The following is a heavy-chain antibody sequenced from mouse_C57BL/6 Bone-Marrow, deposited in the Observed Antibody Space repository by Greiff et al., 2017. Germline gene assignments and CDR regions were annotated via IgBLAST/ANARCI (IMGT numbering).Heavy chain of an antibody. Sequence: EVHLVESGGGLVKPGGSLKLSCAASGFTFSSYAMSWVRQTPEKRLEWVATISDGGSYTYYPANVQGRFTISRDNAKNNLYLQMSHLKSEDTAMYYCARDGNPFDYWGQGTTLTVSS. V-gene: IGHV5-4*01. CDR1: GFTFSSYA. D-gene: IGHD2-1*01. CDR2: ISDGGSYT. J-gene: IGHJ2*01. CDR3: ARDGNPFDY.